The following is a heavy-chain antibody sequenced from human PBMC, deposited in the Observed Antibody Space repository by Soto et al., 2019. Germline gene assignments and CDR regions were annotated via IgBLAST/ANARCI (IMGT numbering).Heavy chain of an antibody. Sequence: GGSLRLSCAASGFTFSSYGMHWVRQAPGKGLEWVAVISYDGSNKYYADSVKGRFTISRDNSKNTLYLQMNSLRAEDTAVYYCAKVSGDRFGFPRPYYYYYGMDVWGQGTTVTVSS. V-gene: IGHV3-30*18. CDR1: GFTFSSYG. CDR2: ISYDGSNK. D-gene: IGHD3-10*01. CDR3: AKVSGDRFGFPRPYYYYYGMDV. J-gene: IGHJ6*02.